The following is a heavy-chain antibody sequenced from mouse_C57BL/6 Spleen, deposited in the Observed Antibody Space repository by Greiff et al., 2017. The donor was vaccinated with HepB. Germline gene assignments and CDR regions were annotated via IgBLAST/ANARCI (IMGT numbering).Heavy chain of an antibody. J-gene: IGHJ3*01. Sequence: QVQLKESGAELVKPGASVKISCKASGYAFSSYWMNWVKQRPGKGLEWIGQIYPGDGDTNYNGKFKGKATLTADKSSSTAYMQLSSLTSEDSAVYFCARGGLRPSWFAYWGQGTLVTVSA. CDR2: IYPGDGDT. CDR3: ARGGLRPSWFAY. CDR1: GYAFSSYW. D-gene: IGHD2-4*01. V-gene: IGHV1-80*01.